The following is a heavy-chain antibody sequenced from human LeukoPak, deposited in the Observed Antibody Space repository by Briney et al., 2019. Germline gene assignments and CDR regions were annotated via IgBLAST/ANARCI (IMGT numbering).Heavy chain of an antibody. Sequence: SQTLSLTCTVSGGSISSGSYYWSWIRQPAVKGLEWIGRIYTSGSTNYNPSLKSRVTISLDTSKTQFSLKLSSVTAADTAVYYCARNDYDSSGYYSDYWGQGTLVTVSS. CDR3: ARNDYDSSGYYSDY. V-gene: IGHV4-61*02. D-gene: IGHD3-22*01. J-gene: IGHJ4*02. CDR2: IYTSGST. CDR1: GGSISSGSYY.